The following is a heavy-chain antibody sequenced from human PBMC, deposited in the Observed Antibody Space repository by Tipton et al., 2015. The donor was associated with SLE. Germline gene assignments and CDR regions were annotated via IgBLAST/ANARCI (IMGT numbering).Heavy chain of an antibody. J-gene: IGHJ4*02. CDR2: ITSSGSTI. CDR3: ARVHSSSTMFLDF. CDR1: GFIFSDYY. Sequence: SLRLSCAASGFIFSDYYMSWIRQAPGKGLEWVSYITSSGSTIYYLDSVKGRFTISRDNAKNSLYLQMNSLRGEDTAVYYCARVHSSSTMFLDFWGLGTLVTVSS. V-gene: IGHV3-11*01. D-gene: IGHD3-10*02.